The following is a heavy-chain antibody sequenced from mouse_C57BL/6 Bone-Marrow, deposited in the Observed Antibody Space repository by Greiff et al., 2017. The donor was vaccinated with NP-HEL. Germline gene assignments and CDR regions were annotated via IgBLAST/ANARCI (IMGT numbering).Heavy chain of an antibody. J-gene: IGHJ4*01. Sequence: QVQLKESGPGLVQPSQSLSITCTVSGFSLTDYDVHWVRQSPGKGLEWLAVICSGGSTDYNVAFMSRLSITKENSKSQVFFKMNSRHADDTAIYYCAKTGYYYGSSPYAMDYWGQGTSVTVSS. CDR1: GFSLTDYD. CDR3: AKTGYYYGSSPYAMDY. CDR2: ICSGGST. V-gene: IGHV2-5*01. D-gene: IGHD1-1*01.